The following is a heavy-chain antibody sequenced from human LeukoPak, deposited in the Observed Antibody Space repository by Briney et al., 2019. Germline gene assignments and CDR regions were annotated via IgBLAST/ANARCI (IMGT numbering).Heavy chain of an antibody. CDR2: IYSGGST. J-gene: IGHJ1*01. D-gene: IGHD6-19*01. CDR3: ARNIAVAGIAEYFQH. V-gene: IGHV3-53*01. CDR1: GFTVSSNY. Sequence: GGSLRLSCAASGFTVSSNYMSWVRQAPGKGLEWVSVIYSGGSTYYPDSVKGRFTISRDNSKNTLYLQMNSLRAEDTAVYYCARNIAVAGIAEYFQHWGQGTLVTVSS.